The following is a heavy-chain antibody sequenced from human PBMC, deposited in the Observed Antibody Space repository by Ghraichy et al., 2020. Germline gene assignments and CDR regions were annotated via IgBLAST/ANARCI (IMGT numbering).Heavy chain of an antibody. D-gene: IGHD3-3*01. J-gene: IGHJ6*02. Sequence: SETLSLTCTVSGGSISSSSYYWGWIRQPPGKGLEWIGSIYYSGSTYYNPSLKSRVTISVDTSKNQFSLKLSSVTAADTAVYYCARYQIPYDFWSGPTYGMDVWGQGTTVTVSS. V-gene: IGHV4-39*01. CDR1: GGSISSSSYY. CDR2: IYYSGST. CDR3: ARYQIPYDFWSGPTYGMDV.